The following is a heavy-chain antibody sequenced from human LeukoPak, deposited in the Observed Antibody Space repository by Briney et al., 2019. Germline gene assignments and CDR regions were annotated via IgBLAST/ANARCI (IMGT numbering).Heavy chain of an antibody. CDR2: ITGGGDVT. Sequence: GGSLSLSCAASGFTFSTYGMHWVRQAPGKGPEWVSAITGGGDVTSYADSVKGRFTISRDNSKNTLYLQMDSLRVDDTALYYCAKVGWVGYWGQGTLVTVYS. D-gene: IGHD6-19*01. CDR1: GFTFSTYG. CDR3: AKVGWVGY. V-gene: IGHV3-23*01. J-gene: IGHJ4*02.